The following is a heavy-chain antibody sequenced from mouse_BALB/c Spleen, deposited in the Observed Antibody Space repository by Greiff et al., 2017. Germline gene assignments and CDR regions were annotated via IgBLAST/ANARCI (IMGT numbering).Heavy chain of an antibody. J-gene: IGHJ3*01. D-gene: IGHD1-2*01. CDR2: ISSGSSTT. CDR1: GFTFSSFG. V-gene: IGHV5-17*02. CDR3: ARDCGYGFAY. Sequence: EVKLVESGGGLVQPGGSRKLSCAASGFTFSSFGMHWVRQAPEKGLEWVAYISSGSSTTYYADKVKGRFTISRDNPKNTLFLQMTSLRSEDTAMYYCARDCGYGFAYWGQGTLVTVSA.